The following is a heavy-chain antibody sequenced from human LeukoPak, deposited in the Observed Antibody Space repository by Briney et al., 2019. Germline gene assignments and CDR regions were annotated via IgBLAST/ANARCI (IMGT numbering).Heavy chain of an antibody. J-gene: IGHJ4*02. D-gene: IGHD7-27*01. Sequence: PGGSLRLSCAASGFTFGSDDINWVRQAPGKGLEWVSGLTPGSGDTFYADSAKGRFTISSDNSRNTLYLQMNSLRVDDTAVYYCAKLNWGKPGYWGQGTLVTVSS. CDR2: LTPGSGDT. CDR1: GFTFGSDD. V-gene: IGHV3-23*01. CDR3: AKLNWGKPGY.